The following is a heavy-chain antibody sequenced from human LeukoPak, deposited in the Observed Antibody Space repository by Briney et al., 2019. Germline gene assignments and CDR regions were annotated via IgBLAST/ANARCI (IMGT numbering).Heavy chain of an antibody. D-gene: IGHD1-26*01. J-gene: IGHJ6*03. CDR2: IIPIFNTA. CDR3: ARKSPSIVGATHYYHYMDV. Sequence: GASVKVSCKASGGTFSTYALNWVRQAPGQGLEWMGGIIPIFNTANYAQQFQGRVTITADKSTTTSYMELSSLISEDTAVYYCARKSPSIVGATHYYHYMDVWGKGTTVTVSS. CDR1: GGTFSTYA. V-gene: IGHV1-69*06.